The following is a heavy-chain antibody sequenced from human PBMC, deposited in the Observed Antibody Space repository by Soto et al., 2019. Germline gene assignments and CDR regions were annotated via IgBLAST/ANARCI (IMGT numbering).Heavy chain of an antibody. CDR1: GFTFSSYA. Sequence: EVQLLESGGGLVQPGGSLRLSCAASGFTFSSYAMSWVRQAPGKGLEWVSGISGSGGSKYYADYVKDRFTISRDKSKNTLYLQMHSLRAEDTAVYYCAKGGWDSGSYYGVDYWGQGTLVTVSS. V-gene: IGHV3-23*01. CDR3: AKGGWDSGSYYGVDY. J-gene: IGHJ4*02. CDR2: ISGSGGSK. D-gene: IGHD1-26*01.